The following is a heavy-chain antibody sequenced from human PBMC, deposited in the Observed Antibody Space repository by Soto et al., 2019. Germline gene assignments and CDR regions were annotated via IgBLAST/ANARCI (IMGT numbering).Heavy chain of an antibody. CDR3: ARLYGDDEDY. D-gene: IGHD4-17*01. Sequence: QVQVQESGPGLVKPSGTLSLTCVVSGGSISTNNWWSWVRQPPGKGLEWIGEVHHGGSTNYNAALKSRVTVSLDKSKSQFSLNLNSVTAADTAVYYCARLYGDDEDYWGQGTLVTVSS. CDR1: GGSISTNNW. J-gene: IGHJ4*02. V-gene: IGHV4-4*02. CDR2: VHHGGST.